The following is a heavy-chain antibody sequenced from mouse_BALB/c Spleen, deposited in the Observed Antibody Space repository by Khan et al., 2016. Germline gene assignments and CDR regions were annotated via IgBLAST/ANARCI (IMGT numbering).Heavy chain of an antibody. V-gene: IGHV9-3-1*01. CDR2: INTYTGEP. J-gene: IGHJ2*01. CDR3: ARQRYYFDY. Sequence: QIQLVQSGPELKKPGETVKISCKASGYTFTNYGTNWVKQAPGKGLKWMGWINTYTGEPTYADDFKGRFAFSLETSASTAYLQINNLKNEDTATYFCARQRYYFDYWGQGTTLTVSS. CDR1: GYTFTNYG.